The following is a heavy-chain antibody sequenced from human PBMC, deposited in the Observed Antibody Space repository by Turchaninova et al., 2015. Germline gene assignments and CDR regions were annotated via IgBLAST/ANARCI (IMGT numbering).Heavy chain of an antibody. D-gene: IGHD5-24*01. J-gene: IGHJ4*02. CDR2: VHYSGGT. Sequence: QVQLQESGPGLVKPSETLSLTCTVPGDSSNGHYWNWLRQPPGRGLEWIGYVHYSGGTRYNPSFESRVTISVDTSKSQFYLRLYSVAAADTAMYYCARERPGDGHFEFWGQGAPVTVSS. CDR1: GDSSNGHY. CDR3: ARERPGDGHFEF. V-gene: IGHV4-59*11.